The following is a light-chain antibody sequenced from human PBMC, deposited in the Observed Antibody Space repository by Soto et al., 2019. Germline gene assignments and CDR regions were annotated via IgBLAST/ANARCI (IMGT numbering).Light chain of an antibody. Sequence: DFQMTQSPSSLSASVGDRDTITCRASQNIGSFLNWYQQKPGEAPRLLVYSAFRIQSGVPSRFNASGSGTDFTLSISSLQPEDFSTYYCQQGSTTPITFGLGTRLEIK. J-gene: IGKJ5*01. CDR1: QNIGSF. CDR3: QQGSTTPIT. CDR2: SAF. V-gene: IGKV1-39*01.